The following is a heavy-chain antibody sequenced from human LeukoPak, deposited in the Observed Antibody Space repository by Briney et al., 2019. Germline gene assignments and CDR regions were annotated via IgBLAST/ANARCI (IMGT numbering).Heavy chain of an antibody. D-gene: IGHD6-19*01. J-gene: IGHJ4*02. CDR2: IRGSGGST. Sequence: GGSLRLSCSASGFTFSSYAMSWVRHAPGKGLEWVSAIRGSGGSTYYADSVKGRFTISRDHSTNTLYLQMNSLRAEDTAVYYCAKLPVIAVAGTGLFDYWGQGTLVTVSS. CDR3: AKLPVIAVAGTGLFDY. CDR1: GFTFSSYA. V-gene: IGHV3-23*01.